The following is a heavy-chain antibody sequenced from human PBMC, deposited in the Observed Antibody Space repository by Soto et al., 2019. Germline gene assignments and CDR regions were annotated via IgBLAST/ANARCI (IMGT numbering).Heavy chain of an antibody. V-gene: IGHV3-23*01. CDR1: GFTFSSYA. Sequence: PVVSLRLFCEASGFTFSSYAMILVRQAPGKGLEWVSAISGSGGSTYYADSVKGRFTISRDNSKNTLYLQMNSLRAEDTAVYYCAKDRYSGGSCALDYWGQGT. J-gene: IGHJ4*02. CDR2: ISGSGGST. D-gene: IGHD2-15*01. CDR3: AKDRYSGGSCALDY.